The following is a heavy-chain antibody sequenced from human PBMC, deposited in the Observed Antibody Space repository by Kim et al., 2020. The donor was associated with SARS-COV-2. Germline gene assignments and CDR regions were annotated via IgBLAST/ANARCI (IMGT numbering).Heavy chain of an antibody. J-gene: IGHJ4*02. D-gene: IGHD3-10*01. CDR3: ARVDVITMVRGHFDY. Sequence: PSLKSRVTISVDTSKNQFSLKLSSVTAADTAVYYCARVDVITMVRGHFDYWGQGTLVTVSS. V-gene: IGHV4-34*01.